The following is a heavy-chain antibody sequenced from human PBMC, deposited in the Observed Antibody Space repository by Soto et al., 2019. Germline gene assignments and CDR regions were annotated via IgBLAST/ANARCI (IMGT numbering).Heavy chain of an antibody. CDR2: ISYDGYSE. D-gene: IGHD3-10*01. Sequence: GGSLRLSCAASGFSFGRYAIDWVRQAPGKGLEWVACISYDGYSEHYAYFLKGRFTISRDNSKNTVYLQMTNLTADDTAVYYCARDKLYFDYWGQGVLVTVSS. V-gene: IGHV3-30-3*01. CDR3: ARDKLYFDY. J-gene: IGHJ4*02. CDR1: GFSFGRYA.